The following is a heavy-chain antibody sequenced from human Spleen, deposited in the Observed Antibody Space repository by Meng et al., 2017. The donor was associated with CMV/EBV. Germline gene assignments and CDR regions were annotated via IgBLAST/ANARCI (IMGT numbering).Heavy chain of an antibody. D-gene: IGHD6-19*01. J-gene: IGHJ6*02. CDR3: ARVVAGDPYYYYYYGMDV. CDR1: GFTFSSYW. V-gene: IGHV3-7*04. Sequence: GGSLRLSCAASGFTFSSYWMSWVRQAPGKGLEWVANIKQDGSEKYYVDSVKGRFTISRDNAKNSLYLQMNSLRPEDTAVYYCARVVAGDPYYYYYYGMDVWGQGTTVTVSS. CDR2: IKQDGSEK.